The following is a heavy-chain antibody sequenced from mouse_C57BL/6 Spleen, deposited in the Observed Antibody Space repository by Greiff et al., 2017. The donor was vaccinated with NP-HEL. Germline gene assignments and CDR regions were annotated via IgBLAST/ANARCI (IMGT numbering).Heavy chain of an antibody. D-gene: IGHD4-1*01. CDR2: INPSNGGT. Sequence: EVQLQQPGPELVKPGASVKISCKASGYTFTDYYMNWVKQSPGKGLEWIGDINPSNGGTSYNQKFKGKATLTVDKSSSTAYMELRSLTSEESADYYCARGGNWDYFGYWGQGTTVTV. CDR3: ARGGNWDYFGY. V-gene: IGHV1-26*01. CDR1: GYTFTDYY. J-gene: IGHJ2*01.